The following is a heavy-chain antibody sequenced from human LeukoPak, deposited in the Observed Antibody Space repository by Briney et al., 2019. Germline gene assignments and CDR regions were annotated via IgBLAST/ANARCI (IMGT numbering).Heavy chain of an antibody. V-gene: IGHV4-34*01. J-gene: IGHJ5*02. CDR3: VRGWHSMGPWFDP. Sequence: SETLSLTCAVYGGSFSGYYWSWIRQPPGKGLEWIGEINHSGSTNYNPSLKSRVTISVDTSKNQFSLKLSCVTAADTAVYYFVRGWHSMGPWFDPWGQGTLVTVSS. CDR2: INHSGST. CDR1: GGSFSGYY. D-gene: IGHD4-11*01.